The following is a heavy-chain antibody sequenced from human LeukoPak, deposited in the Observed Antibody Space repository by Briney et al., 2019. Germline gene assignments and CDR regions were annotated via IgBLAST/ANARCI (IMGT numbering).Heavy chain of an antibody. Sequence: PSETLSLTCAVYGGSFSGYYWSWIRQPPGKGLEWIGEINHSGSTNYNPSLKSRVTISVDTSKNQFSLKLSSVTAADTAVYYCARSPSSFGYWGQGTLVTVSS. CDR2: INHSGST. J-gene: IGHJ4*02. CDR1: GGSFSGYY. CDR3: ARSPSSFGY. D-gene: IGHD6-13*01. V-gene: IGHV4-34*01.